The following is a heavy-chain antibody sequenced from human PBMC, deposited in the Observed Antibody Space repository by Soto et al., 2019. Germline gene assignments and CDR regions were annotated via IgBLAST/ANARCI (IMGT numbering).Heavy chain of an antibody. D-gene: IGHD2-15*01. CDR3: ARDLAKGGGSAGFDY. V-gene: IGHV1-2*02. CDR2: INPNSGGT. J-gene: IGHJ4*02. CDR1: GYTSTGYY. Sequence: GASVKVSCKASGYTSTGYYMHWVRQAPGQGLAWMGWINPNSGGTKYPQKFQGRVTMTRDTSITTVYMSLTGLKSDDTAVYYCARDLAKGGGSAGFDYWGQGTLVTVAS.